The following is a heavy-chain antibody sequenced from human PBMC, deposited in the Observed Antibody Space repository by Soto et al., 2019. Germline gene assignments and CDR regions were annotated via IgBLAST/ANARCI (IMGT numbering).Heavy chain of an antibody. CDR3: ARLHCDSPNCVPLDP. Sequence: QLQLQESGPGLVKPSETLSLTCTVSGGSIRDDRYYWGWIRQPPGKGLEWIGSIYYSGTSSYNPSIKSRAPMSVDTSTKQLSLRLSSVPAADTSVYYSARLHCDSPNCVPLDPWGQGTLVIVSS. CDR1: GGSIRDDRYY. J-gene: IGHJ5*02. D-gene: IGHD2-2*01. V-gene: IGHV4-39*01. CDR2: IYYSGTS.